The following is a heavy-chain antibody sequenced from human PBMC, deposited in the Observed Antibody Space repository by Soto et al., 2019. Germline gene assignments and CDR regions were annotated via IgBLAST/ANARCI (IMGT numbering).Heavy chain of an antibody. Sequence: HAGSLGLSCASSGFSVSIYNMNWVRQAPGKGLEWVSFISSSGSTTYYADSVKGRFAISRDSAENSLFLQVNSLRDEDTAVYYCVAAFDVWGQGTMVTVSS. CDR2: ISSSGSTT. J-gene: IGHJ3*01. V-gene: IGHV3-48*02. CDR3: VAAFDV. CDR1: GFSVSIYN.